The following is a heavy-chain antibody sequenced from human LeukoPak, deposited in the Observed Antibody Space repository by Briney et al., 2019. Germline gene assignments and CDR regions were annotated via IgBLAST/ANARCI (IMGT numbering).Heavy chain of an antibody. Sequence: SETLSLTCTVSGGSSSSGSYYWSWIRQPAGKGLEWIGRIYTSGSTNYNPSLKSRVTISVDTSKNQFSLKLSSVTAADTAVYYCASGETTVVTSFDYWGQGTLVTVSS. J-gene: IGHJ4*02. D-gene: IGHD4-23*01. CDR2: IYTSGST. CDR3: ASGETTVVTSFDY. CDR1: GGSSSSGSYY. V-gene: IGHV4-61*02.